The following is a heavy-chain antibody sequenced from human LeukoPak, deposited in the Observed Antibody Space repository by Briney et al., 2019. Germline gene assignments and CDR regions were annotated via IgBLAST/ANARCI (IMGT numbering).Heavy chain of an antibody. D-gene: IGHD3-3*01. V-gene: IGHV1-2*02. CDR1: GYTFTGYY. J-gene: IGHJ4*02. CDR3: ARGVRFLEWLPNY. Sequence: ASVKVSCKASGYTFTGYYMHWVRQAPGQGLEWMGWINPNSGGTNYAQKFQGRVTMTRDTSIGTAYMELSRLRSDDTAVYYCARGVRFLEWLPNYWGQGTLVTVSS. CDR2: INPNSGGT.